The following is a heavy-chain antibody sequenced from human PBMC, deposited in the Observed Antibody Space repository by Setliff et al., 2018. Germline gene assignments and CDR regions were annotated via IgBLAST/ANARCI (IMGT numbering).Heavy chain of an antibody. CDR3: ARHAITSGGRPDYXDN. V-gene: IGHV4-38-2*01. D-gene: IGHD2-8*01. J-gene: IGHJ4*02. Sequence: PSETLSLTCRVSGYSIGSDYFWAWVRQPPGKGLEWVATIKHGGTTYYNPSLRSRVIISXXXXXXXXXXXXXXXXXXXXXXXXXARHAITSGGRPDYXDNWGTRXXVTVSS. CDR1: GYSIGSDYF. CDR2: IKHGGTT.